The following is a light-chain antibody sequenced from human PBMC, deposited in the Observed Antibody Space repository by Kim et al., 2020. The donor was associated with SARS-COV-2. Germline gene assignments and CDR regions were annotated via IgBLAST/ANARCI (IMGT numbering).Light chain of an antibody. J-gene: IGKJ4*01. V-gene: IGKV3-11*01. CDR3: QQRSNWPLT. CDR1: QGVSSY. CDR2: DAS. Sequence: LSARQRAPPSCRTSQGVSSYLAWYQQRPGQAPRLLIYDASNRATGIPPRFSGSGSGTDFTLTISSLEPEDFAIYYCQQRSNWPLTFGGGTKVDIK.